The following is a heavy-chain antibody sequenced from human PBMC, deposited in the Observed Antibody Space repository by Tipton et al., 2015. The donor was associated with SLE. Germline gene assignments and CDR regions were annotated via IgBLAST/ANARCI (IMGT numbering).Heavy chain of an antibody. CDR1: GGSISSYY. D-gene: IGHD6-19*01. CDR3: ARQWQWLVRGYFDY. Sequence: TLSLTCTVSGGSISSYYWGWIRQPPGKGLEWIGSIYYSGSTYYNPSLKSRVTISVDTSKNQFSLKVSSVTAADTAVYYCARQWQWLVRGYFDYWGQGTLVTVSS. J-gene: IGHJ4*02. V-gene: IGHV4-39*07. CDR2: IYYSGST.